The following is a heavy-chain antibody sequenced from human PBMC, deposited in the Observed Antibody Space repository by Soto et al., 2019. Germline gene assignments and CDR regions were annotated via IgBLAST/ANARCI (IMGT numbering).Heavy chain of an antibody. J-gene: IGHJ4*02. V-gene: IGHV4-34*01. D-gene: IGHD3-3*01. CDR2: INHSGST. Sequence: PSETLSLTCAVYGGSFSGYYWSWIRQPPGKGLEWIGEINHSGSTNYNPSLKSRVTISVDTSKNQFSLKLSSVTAEDTAVYYCAKDPFPYDFWSNFDYWGQGTLVTVSS. CDR1: GGSFSGYY. CDR3: AKDPFPYDFWSNFDY.